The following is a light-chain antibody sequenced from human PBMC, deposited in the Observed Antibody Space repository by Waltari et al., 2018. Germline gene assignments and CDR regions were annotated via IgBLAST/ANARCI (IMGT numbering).Light chain of an antibody. CDR2: GAS. V-gene: IGKV3-20*01. CDR3: QQYGSSLYT. Sequence: EIVLTQSPGTLSLSPGERATLSCRASQSVGSIYLAWYQQKPGRAPRLLIYGASTRATGIPDRFSGSGSGTDFTLTISRLEPEDFAVYYCQQYGSSLYTFGQGTKLEIK. CDR1: QSVGSIY. J-gene: IGKJ2*01.